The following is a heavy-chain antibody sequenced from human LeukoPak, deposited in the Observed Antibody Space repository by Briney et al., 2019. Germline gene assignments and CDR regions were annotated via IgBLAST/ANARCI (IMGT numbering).Heavy chain of an antibody. V-gene: IGHV3-33*01. CDR2: IWYDGSNR. D-gene: IGHD3-10*01. J-gene: IGHJ4*02. Sequence: GRSLRLSCAASGFTFSSYGMHWVRQAPGKGLEWVAVIWYDGSNRYYADSVKGRFTISRDNSKNTLYLQMNSLRAEDTAVYYCAREFKGNYYGSGKLDYWGQGTPVTVSS. CDR3: AREFKGNYYGSGKLDY. CDR1: GFTFSSYG.